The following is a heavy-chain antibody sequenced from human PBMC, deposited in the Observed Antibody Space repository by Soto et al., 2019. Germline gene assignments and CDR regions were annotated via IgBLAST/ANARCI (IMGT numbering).Heavy chain of an antibody. CDR1: GFTFSSYG. V-gene: IGHV3-33*01. D-gene: IGHD2-2*01. CDR2: IWYDGSNK. J-gene: IGHJ4*02. Sequence: QVQLVESRGGVVQPGRSLRLSCAASGFTFSSYGMHWVRQAPGRGLEWVAVIWYDGSNKYYADSVKGRFTISRDNSKNTLYLQMNSLRAEDTAVYYCARQWVACSSTSCSHPFDYWGQGTLVTVSS. CDR3: ARQWVACSSTSCSHPFDY.